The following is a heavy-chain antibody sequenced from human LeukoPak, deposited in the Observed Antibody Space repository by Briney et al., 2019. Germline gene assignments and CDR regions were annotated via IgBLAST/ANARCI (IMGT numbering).Heavy chain of an antibody. D-gene: IGHD6-19*01. J-gene: IGHJ4*02. Sequence: SQTLSLTCTVSGGSVTSNDYYWSWVRQPPGKGLEWIGYISDGGNTYYNPSLRSRVHMSVDTSKNQFTLKLNSVSAADTAVYYCARDSRAVSGKWAFDYWGQGTLVTISS. CDR1: GGSVTSNDYY. CDR3: ARDSRAVSGKWAFDY. CDR2: ISDGGNT. V-gene: IGHV4-30-4*01.